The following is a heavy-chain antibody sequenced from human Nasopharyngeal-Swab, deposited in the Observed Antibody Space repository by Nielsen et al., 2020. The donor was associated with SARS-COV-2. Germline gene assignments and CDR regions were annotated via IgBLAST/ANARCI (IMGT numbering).Heavy chain of an antibody. J-gene: IGHJ6*02. Sequence: SETLSLTCTVSGGSISSYYWSWIWQPPGKGLEWIGYIYYSGSTNYNPSLKSRVTISVDTSKNQFSLKLSSVTAADTAVYYCAREGPWYYGDYYYGMDVWGQGTTVTVSS. CDR1: GGSISSYY. CDR3: AREGPWYYGDYYYGMDV. D-gene: IGHD4-17*01. V-gene: IGHV4-59*01. CDR2: IYYSGST.